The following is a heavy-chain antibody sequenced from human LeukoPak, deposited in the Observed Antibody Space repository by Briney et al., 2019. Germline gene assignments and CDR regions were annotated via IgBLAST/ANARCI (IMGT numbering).Heavy chain of an antibody. Sequence: SETLSLTCVVSGGSLSTHHWSWIRQSPGRGLEWIGYISDSGSTNYNPSLKSRVTISVDTSKNQFSLMLSSVTAADTAVYYCARGYDSSAYYPFNYWGQGTLATVSS. CDR2: ISDSGST. D-gene: IGHD3-22*01. V-gene: IGHV4-59*11. J-gene: IGHJ4*02. CDR3: ARGYDSSAYYPFNY. CDR1: GGSLSTHH.